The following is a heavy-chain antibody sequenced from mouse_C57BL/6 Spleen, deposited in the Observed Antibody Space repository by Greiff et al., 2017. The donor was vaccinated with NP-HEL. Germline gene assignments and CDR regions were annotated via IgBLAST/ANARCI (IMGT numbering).Heavy chain of an antibody. J-gene: IGHJ4*01. V-gene: IGHV5-16*01. CDR1: GFTFSDYY. D-gene: IGHD1-1*01. CDR3: ARAPYYYGSSYGAMDY. CDR2: INYDGSST. Sequence: EVMLVESEGGLVQPGSSMKLSCTASGFTFSDYYMAWVRQVPEKGLEWVANINYDGSSTYYLDSLKSRFIISRDNAKNILYLQMSSLKSEDTATYYCARAPYYYGSSYGAMDYWGQGTSVTVSS.